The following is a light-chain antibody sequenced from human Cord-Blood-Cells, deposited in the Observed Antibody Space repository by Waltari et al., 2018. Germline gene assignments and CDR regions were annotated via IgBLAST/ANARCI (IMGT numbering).Light chain of an antibody. J-gene: IGKJ2*01. V-gene: IGKV3-15*01. Sequence: EIVMTQSPATLSVSPGERATLPCRASQSVSSNLAWYQQKPGQAPRLLIYGASTRATGIPARFSGSGSGTEFTLTISSPQSEDFAVYYCQQYNNWPYTFGQGTKLEIK. CDR3: QQYNNWPYT. CDR2: GAS. CDR1: QSVSSN.